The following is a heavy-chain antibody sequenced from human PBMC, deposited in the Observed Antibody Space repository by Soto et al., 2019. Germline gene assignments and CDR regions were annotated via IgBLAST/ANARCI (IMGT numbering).Heavy chain of an antibody. CDR1: GFTFSSYA. D-gene: IGHD1-26*01. J-gene: IGHJ4*02. CDR2: ISYDGSNK. Sequence: GVSLRLSCAASGFTFSSYAMHWVRQAPGKGLEWVAVISYDGSNKYYADSVKGRFTISRDNSKNTLYLQMNSLRAEDTAVYYCARGAPRGVDYWGQGTLVTVSS. CDR3: ARGAPRGVDY. V-gene: IGHV3-30-3*01.